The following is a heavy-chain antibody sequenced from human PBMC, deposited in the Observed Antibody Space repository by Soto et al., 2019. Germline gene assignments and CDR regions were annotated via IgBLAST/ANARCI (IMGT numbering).Heavy chain of an antibody. D-gene: IGHD2-21*01. V-gene: IGHV3-30*18. CDR1: GFRLRTYV. J-gene: IGHJ4*02. CDR2: ILYAGSKK. Sequence: PRWELRDPSTDSGFRLRTYVMVWVRQAPGKGLKGVERILYAGSKKYYADHVKGRFTIYRENSKNTLYLQMDRLRVEDTAVYFCAKGLALMADHRGPGTSVTLSS. CDR3: AKGLALMADH.